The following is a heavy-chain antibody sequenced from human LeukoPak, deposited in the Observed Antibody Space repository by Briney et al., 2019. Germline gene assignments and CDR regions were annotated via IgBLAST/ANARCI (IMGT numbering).Heavy chain of an antibody. V-gene: IGHV1-69*13. CDR1: GYTFTSYY. Sequence: SVKVTCKASGYTFTSYYMHWVRQAPGQGLEWMGGIIPIFGTANYAQKFQGRVTITADESTSTAYMELSSLRSEDTAVYYCARDTADSSGWYDFDYWGQGTLVTVSS. CDR2: IIPIFGTA. J-gene: IGHJ4*02. CDR3: ARDTADSSGWYDFDY. D-gene: IGHD6-19*01.